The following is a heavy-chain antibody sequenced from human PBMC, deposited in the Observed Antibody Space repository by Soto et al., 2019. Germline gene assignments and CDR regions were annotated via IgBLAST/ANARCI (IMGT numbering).Heavy chain of an antibody. Sequence: EVQLVESGGGLVQPGRSLRLSCAASGFTFDDYAMHWVRQAPGKGLEWVSGISWNSGSIGYADSVKGRFTISRDNAKNSLYLQMNSLRAEDTALYYCAKAQPYYFDYWGQGTLVPVSS. J-gene: IGHJ4*02. CDR2: ISWNSGSI. CDR1: GFTFDDYA. CDR3: AKAQPYYFDY. V-gene: IGHV3-9*01.